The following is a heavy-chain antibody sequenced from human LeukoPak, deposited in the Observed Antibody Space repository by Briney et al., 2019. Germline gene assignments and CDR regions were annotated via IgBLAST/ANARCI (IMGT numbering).Heavy chain of an antibody. CDR3: TTVYNGYYYDSSGSQGGY. V-gene: IGHV3-15*01. J-gene: IGHJ4*02. CDR2: IKSKTDGGTT. Sequence: GGSLRLSCAASGFTFSNAWMSWVRQAPGKGLEWVGRIKSKTDGGTTDYAAPVKGRFTISRDDSKNTLYLQMNSLKTEDTAVYYCTTVYNGYYYDSSGSQGGYWGQGTLVTVSS. CDR1: GFTFSNAW. D-gene: IGHD3-22*01.